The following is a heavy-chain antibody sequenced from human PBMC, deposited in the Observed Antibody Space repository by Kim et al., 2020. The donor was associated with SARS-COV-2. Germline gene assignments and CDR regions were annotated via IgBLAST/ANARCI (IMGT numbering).Heavy chain of an antibody. CDR1: GFTSTSHW. CDR2: IKHDGSEK. V-gene: IGHV3-7*05. D-gene: IGHD6-19*01. Sequence: GGSLRLSCAASGFTSTSHWMNWVRQTPGKGLEWVANIKHDGSEKYYVDSVKGRITITRDSAKNPMYLQMISLRDEDTAVYVCARGSGWLVEHWGQGTLVTVSS. CDR3: ARGSGWLVEH. J-gene: IGHJ1*01.